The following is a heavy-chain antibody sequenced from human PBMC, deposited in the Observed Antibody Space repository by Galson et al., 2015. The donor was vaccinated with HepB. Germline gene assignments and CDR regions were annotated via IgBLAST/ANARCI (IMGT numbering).Heavy chain of an antibody. CDR3: ARVRDDWRIFYYFDY. Sequence: SLRLSCAASGFTFSSYWMSWVRQAPGKGLEWVANIKQDGSEKYYVDSVKGRFTISRDNAKNSLYLQMNSLRAEDTAVYYCARVRDDWRIFYYFDYWGQGTLVTVSS. CDR2: IKQDGSEK. CDR1: GFTFSSYW. J-gene: IGHJ4*02. V-gene: IGHV3-7*03. D-gene: IGHD3-9*01.